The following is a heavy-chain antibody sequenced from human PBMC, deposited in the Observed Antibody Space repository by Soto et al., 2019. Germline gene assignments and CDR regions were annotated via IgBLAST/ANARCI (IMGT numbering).Heavy chain of an antibody. CDR1: GGTFSSYA. CDR3: ARSRFGGYCSSTSCYFWFDP. V-gene: IGHV1-69*13. Sequence: SVKVSCKASGGTFSSYAISWVRQAPGQGLEWMGGIIPIFGTANYAQKFQGRVTTTADESTSTAYMELSSLRSEDTAVYYCARSRFGGYCSSTSCYFWFDPWGQGTLVTVSS. CDR2: IIPIFGTA. J-gene: IGHJ5*02. D-gene: IGHD2-2*01.